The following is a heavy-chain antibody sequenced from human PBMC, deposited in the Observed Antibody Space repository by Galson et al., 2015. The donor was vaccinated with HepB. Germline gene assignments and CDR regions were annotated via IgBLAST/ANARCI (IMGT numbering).Heavy chain of an antibody. D-gene: IGHD6-19*01. CDR2: ISWNSGSI. Sequence: SLRLSCAASGFTFDDYAMHWVRQAPGKGLEWVSGISWNSGSIGYADSVKGRFTISRDNAKNSLYLQMNSLRAEDTALYYCAKDREIAVAGQMYYFDYWGQGTLVTVSS. J-gene: IGHJ4*02. V-gene: IGHV3-9*01. CDR1: GFTFDDYA. CDR3: AKDREIAVAGQMYYFDY.